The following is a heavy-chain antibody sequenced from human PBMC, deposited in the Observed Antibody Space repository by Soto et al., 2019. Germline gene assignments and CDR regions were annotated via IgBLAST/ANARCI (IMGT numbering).Heavy chain of an antibody. CDR3: ARDLYGDYPFDY. CDR2: ISYDGSNK. Sequence: QVQLVESGGGVVQPGRSLRLSCAASGFTFSSYAMHWVRQAPGKGLEWVAGISYDGSNKYYADSVKGRFTISRDNSKNTLYLQMNSLRAEDTAVYYCARDLYGDYPFDYWGQGTLVTVSS. V-gene: IGHV3-30-3*01. CDR1: GFTFSSYA. J-gene: IGHJ4*02. D-gene: IGHD4-17*01.